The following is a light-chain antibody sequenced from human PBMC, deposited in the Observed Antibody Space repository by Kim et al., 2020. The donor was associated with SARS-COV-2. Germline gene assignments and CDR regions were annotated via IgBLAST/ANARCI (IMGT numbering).Light chain of an antibody. Sequence: SLSPGEGATLSCRASQSIGNYLAWYQQKPGQAPALLIYDVSNRATGIPARFSGSGSGTDFTLSISALEPEDFAVYYCQHRASWPLTFGGGTKVEF. CDR3: QHRASWPLT. CDR1: QSIGNY. V-gene: IGKV3-11*01. CDR2: DVS. J-gene: IGKJ4*01.